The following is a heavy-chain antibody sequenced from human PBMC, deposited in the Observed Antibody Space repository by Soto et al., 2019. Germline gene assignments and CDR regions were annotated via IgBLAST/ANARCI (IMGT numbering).Heavy chain of an antibody. CDR1: GFTFSSYA. J-gene: IGHJ3*02. V-gene: IGHV3-30-3*01. CDR2: ISYDGSNK. D-gene: IGHD6-19*01. Sequence: QVQLVESGGGVVQPGRSLRLSCAASGFTFSSYAMHWVRQAPGKGLEWVAVISYDGSNKYYADSVKGRFTISRDNSKNTLYLQMNSLRAEDTAVYYCARSPSELVEVIWYSSGWPSPNDAFDIWGQGTMVTVSS. CDR3: ARSPSELVEVIWYSSGWPSPNDAFDI.